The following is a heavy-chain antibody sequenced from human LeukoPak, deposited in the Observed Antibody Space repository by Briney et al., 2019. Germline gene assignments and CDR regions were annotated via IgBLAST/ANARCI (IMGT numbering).Heavy chain of an antibody. V-gene: IGHV4-34*01. Sequence: SETLSLTCAVYGGSFSGYYWNWVRQPPGKGLEWIGDINHRGNTHHNPSLKSRVTISLDTSRNQFSLKLNSVTAADTAVYYCAKSNGYGLVDIWGQGTMVTVSS. D-gene: IGHD3-10*01. CDR2: INHRGNT. CDR3: AKSNGYGLVDI. J-gene: IGHJ3*02. CDR1: GGSFSGYY.